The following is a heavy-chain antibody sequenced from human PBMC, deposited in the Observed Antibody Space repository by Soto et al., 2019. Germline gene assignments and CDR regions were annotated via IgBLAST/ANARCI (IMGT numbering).Heavy chain of an antibody. V-gene: IGHV4-31*03. Sequence: PSETLSLTCTVSGGSISSGGYYWSWIRQHPGKGLEWIGYIYYSGSTYYNPSLKSRVTISIDTSKNQFSLKLSSVTAADTAVYYCAREVGSLPTQGDAFAIWGQGTMVT. CDR3: AREVGSLPTQGDAFAI. D-gene: IGHD1-26*01. CDR2: IYYSGST. CDR1: GGSISSGGYY. J-gene: IGHJ3*02.